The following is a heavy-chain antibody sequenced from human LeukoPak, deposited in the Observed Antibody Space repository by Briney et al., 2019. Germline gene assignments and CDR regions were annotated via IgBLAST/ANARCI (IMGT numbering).Heavy chain of an antibody. CDR3: ARLNTGVLSSRTNNWFDP. Sequence: PSETLSLTCAVSGYSISSGYFWSWIRQPPGKGLEWIGGIGHSGSTYYNPSLKSRITISTDTSKNRFSLKLSSVTAADTAVYYCARLNTGVLSSRTNNWFDPWRQGTLVTVSS. D-gene: IGHD6-13*01. CDR1: GYSISSGYF. J-gene: IGHJ5*02. V-gene: IGHV4-38-2*01. CDR2: IGHSGST.